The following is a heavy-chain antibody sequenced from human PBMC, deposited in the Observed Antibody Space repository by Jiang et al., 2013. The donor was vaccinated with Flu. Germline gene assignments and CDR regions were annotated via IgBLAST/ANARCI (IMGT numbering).Heavy chain of an antibody. CDR1: GYTFTGYY. CDR2: INPNTGGA. CDR3: ARSYGADAFDI. V-gene: IGHV1-2*02. D-gene: IGHD3-10*01. Sequence: GAEVKKPGASVKVSCKASGYTFTGYYIHWVRQAPGQGLEWMGWINPNTGGAIYAQLFEGRVTVTRDTSISTTYMELSRLKSDDTAVYYCARSYGADAFDIWGQGTVVTV. J-gene: IGHJ3*02.